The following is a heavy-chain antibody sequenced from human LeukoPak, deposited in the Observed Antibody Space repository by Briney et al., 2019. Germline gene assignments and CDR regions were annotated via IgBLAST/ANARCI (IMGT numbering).Heavy chain of an antibody. Sequence: GGSLRLSCAASGFTFSSYWMSWVRQAPGTGLEWVSSITSSSSHVYYAGSVKGRFTISRDNAKNSLYLQMNSLRAEDTAVYYCARAEMTTITYPDYWGQGTPVTVSP. D-gene: IGHD5-24*01. V-gene: IGHV3-21*01. CDR3: ARAEMTTITYPDY. J-gene: IGHJ4*02. CDR2: ITSSSSHV. CDR1: GFTFSSYW.